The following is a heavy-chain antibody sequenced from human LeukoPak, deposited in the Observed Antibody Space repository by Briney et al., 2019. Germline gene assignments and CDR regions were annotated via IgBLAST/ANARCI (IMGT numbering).Heavy chain of an antibody. D-gene: IGHD3-10*01. CDR1: GFTFSSYG. CDR2: ISYDGSNK. V-gene: IGHV3-30*18. Sequence: QAGGSLRLSCAASGFTFSSYGMHWVRQAPGKGLEWVAVISYDGSNKYYADSVKGRFTISRDNSKNTLYLQMNSLRAEDTAVYYCAKEIGVRGVRESSLDYWGQGTLVTVSS. J-gene: IGHJ4*02. CDR3: AKEIGVRGVRESSLDY.